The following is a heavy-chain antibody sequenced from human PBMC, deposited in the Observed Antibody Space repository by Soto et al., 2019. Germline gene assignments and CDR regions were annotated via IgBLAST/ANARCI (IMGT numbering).Heavy chain of an antibody. CDR3: ARDCSGGSCYPSP. Sequence: ASVKVSCKASGYTFTSYYMHWVRQAPGQGLEWMGIINPSGGSTSYAQKFQGRVTITADESTSTAYMELSSLRSEDTAVYYCARDCSGGSCYPSPWGQGTLVTVSS. V-gene: IGHV1-46*01. CDR2: INPSGGST. D-gene: IGHD2-15*01. CDR1: GYTFTSYY. J-gene: IGHJ5*02.